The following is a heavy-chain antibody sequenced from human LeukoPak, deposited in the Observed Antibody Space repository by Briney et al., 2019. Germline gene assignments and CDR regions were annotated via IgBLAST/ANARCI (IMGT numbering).Heavy chain of an antibody. CDR2: ISAYNGIT. Sequence: ASVTVSCKSSGCTFTSYGISWVRQAPGQGLEWMGWISAYNGITNYAQKHQGRVTMTTDTSTSTAYMELRSLRSDDTDVYYCARGRTTVTTLIAPHYCGMDVWGQGTTVTVSS. J-gene: IGHJ6*02. D-gene: IGHD4-11*01. V-gene: IGHV1-18*01. CDR1: GCTFTSYG. CDR3: ARGRTTVTTLIAPHYCGMDV.